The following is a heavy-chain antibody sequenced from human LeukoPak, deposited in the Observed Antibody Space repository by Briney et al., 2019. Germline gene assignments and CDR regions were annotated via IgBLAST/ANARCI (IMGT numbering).Heavy chain of an antibody. CDR3: ARAHYRDYGGSDY. CDR1: GGSFSGYS. V-gene: IGHV4-34*01. CDR2: INHSGST. Sequence: SETLSLTCAVYGGSFSGYSWSWIRQPPGKGLEWIGEINHSGSTYYNPSLKSRVTISVDMSKNQFSLKLTSVTAADTAVYYCARAHYRDYGGSDYWGQGTLVTVPS. J-gene: IGHJ4*02. D-gene: IGHD4-17*01.